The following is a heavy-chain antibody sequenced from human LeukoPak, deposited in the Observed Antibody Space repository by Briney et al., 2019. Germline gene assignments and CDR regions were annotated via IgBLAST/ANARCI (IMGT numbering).Heavy chain of an antibody. J-gene: IGHJ4*02. D-gene: IGHD5-12*01. CDR3: ARVATLGHSDY. V-gene: IGHV4-59*08. Sequence: SETLSLTCTVSGGSISSYYWSWIRQPPGKGLEWIGYIYYSGSTNYNPSLKSRVTVSVDRSKNQFSLKLTSVTAADTAVYYCARVATLGHSDYWGQGTLVTVSS. CDR1: GGSISSYY. CDR2: IYYSGST.